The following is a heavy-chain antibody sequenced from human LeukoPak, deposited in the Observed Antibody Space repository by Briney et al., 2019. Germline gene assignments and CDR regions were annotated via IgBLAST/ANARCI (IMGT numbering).Heavy chain of an antibody. CDR1: GYTFTGYY. D-gene: IGHD2-8*01. V-gene: IGHV1-2*02. CDR2: INPNSGGT. Sequence: GASVKVSCKASGYTFTGYYMHWVRQAPGQGPEWMAWINPNSGGTKFAQKFQGRVTMTRDTSISTAYMELTRLTSDDTAIYYCARDLFRHYCPEGVCYQFDYWGQGTLVTVSS. CDR3: ARDLFRHYCPEGVCYQFDY. J-gene: IGHJ4*02.